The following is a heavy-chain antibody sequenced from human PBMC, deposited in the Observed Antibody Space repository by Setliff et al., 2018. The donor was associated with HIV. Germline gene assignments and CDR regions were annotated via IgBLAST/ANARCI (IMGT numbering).Heavy chain of an antibody. CDR2: MNPDSGNT. CDR3: ARGKVLRGNILYY. J-gene: IGHJ4*02. V-gene: IGHV1-8*02. Sequence: ASVKVSCKASGYTFSDYYLHWVRQAPGQAIEWMGWMNPDSGNTGYAQKFQGRVTMTRNTSISTAYMDLSSLRSEDTAVYYCARGKVLRGNILYYWGQGTLVTSPQ. CDR1: GYTFSDYY. D-gene: IGHD2-8*01.